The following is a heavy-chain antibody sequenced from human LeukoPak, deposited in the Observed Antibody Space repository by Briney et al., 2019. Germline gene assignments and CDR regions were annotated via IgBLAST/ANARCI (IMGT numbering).Heavy chain of an antibody. V-gene: IGHV3-21*01. CDR1: GFTFSSYS. D-gene: IGHD1-1*01. Sequence: GGSLRLSCAASGFTFSSYSMNWVRQAPGKGLEWVSSISSSSSYIYYADSVKGRFTIPRDNAKNSLYLQMNSLRAEDTAVYYCAREGLGYDSNAFDIWGQGTMVTVSS. CDR3: AREGLGYDSNAFDI. CDR2: ISSSSSYI. J-gene: IGHJ3*02.